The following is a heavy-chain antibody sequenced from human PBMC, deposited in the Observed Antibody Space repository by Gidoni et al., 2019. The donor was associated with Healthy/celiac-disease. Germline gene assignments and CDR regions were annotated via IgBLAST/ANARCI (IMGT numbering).Heavy chain of an antibody. D-gene: IGHD3-10*01. CDR2: IYPGDSDT. CDR3: ARHVVRGVMTNWYFDL. V-gene: IGHV5-51*07. J-gene: IGHJ2*01. CDR1: GYSFTRYW. Sequence: EVQLVQSGAEVNKPGASLKTSCKGSGYSFTRYWIGWVHQLPGKGLEWMGIIYPGDSDTRYSPSFQGQVTISADKSISTAYLQWSSLKASDTAMYYCARHVVRGVMTNWYFDLWGRGTLVTVSS.